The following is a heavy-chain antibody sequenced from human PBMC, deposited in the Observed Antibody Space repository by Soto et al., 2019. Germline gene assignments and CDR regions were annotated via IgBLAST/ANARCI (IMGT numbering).Heavy chain of an antibody. CDR1: GFTFSSYG. Sequence: QVQLVESGGGVVQPGRSLRLSCAASGFTFSSYGMHWVRQAPGKGLEWVAVIWYDGSNKYYADSVKGRFTISRDNSKNTLYLQMNSLRAEDTAVYYCARPSFGGYSHWYFDLWDRGTLVTVSS. CDR2: IWYDGSNK. D-gene: IGHD2-15*01. CDR3: ARPSFGGYSHWYFDL. V-gene: IGHV3-33*01. J-gene: IGHJ2*01.